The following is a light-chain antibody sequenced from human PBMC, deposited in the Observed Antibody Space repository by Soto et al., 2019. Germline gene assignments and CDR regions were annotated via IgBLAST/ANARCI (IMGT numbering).Light chain of an antibody. CDR1: SSDIGSYNL. V-gene: IGLV2-23*01. CDR3: CSYAGSMTWV. CDR2: EGN. Sequence: QSALTQPASVSGSPGQSITISCTGTSSDIGSYNLVSWYQQHPGKAPKVIIYEGNERPSGVSNRFSGSKSGNTTSLTISGLQAEDDADYCCCSYAGSMTWVFGGGTKVTVL. J-gene: IGLJ3*02.